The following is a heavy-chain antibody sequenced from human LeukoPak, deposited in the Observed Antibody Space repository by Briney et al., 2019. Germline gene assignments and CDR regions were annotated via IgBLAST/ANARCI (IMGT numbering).Heavy chain of an antibody. CDR3: ARERYYYDSSGYYFDY. Sequence: GGSLRLSCAASGFTVSSNYMSWVRQAPGKGLEWVSVIYSGGSTYYADSVKGRFTISRDNSKNTLYLQMNSLRAEDTAVYYCARERYYYDSSGYYFDYWGQGTLVTVSS. CDR1: GFTVSSNY. CDR2: IYSGGST. D-gene: IGHD3-22*01. J-gene: IGHJ4*02. V-gene: IGHV3-66*01.